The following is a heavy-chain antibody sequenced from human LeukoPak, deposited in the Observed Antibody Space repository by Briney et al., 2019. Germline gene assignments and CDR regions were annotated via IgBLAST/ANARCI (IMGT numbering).Heavy chain of an antibody. CDR2: MNPNSGNT. Sequence: ASVKVSCKASGYTFTSYDINWVRQATGQGLEWMGWMNPNSGNTGYAQKFQGRVTMTRNTSISTAYMELSSLRSEDTAVYYCARTMVRGVISAYDYGMDVWGQGTTVTVPS. V-gene: IGHV1-8*01. J-gene: IGHJ6*02. CDR3: ARTMVRGVISAYDYGMDV. CDR1: GYTFTSYD. D-gene: IGHD3-10*01.